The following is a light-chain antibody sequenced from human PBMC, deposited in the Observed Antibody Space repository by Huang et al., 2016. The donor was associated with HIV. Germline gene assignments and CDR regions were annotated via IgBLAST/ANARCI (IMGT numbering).Light chain of an antibody. Sequence: DIQMTQSPSSLSASVGDRVTINCQASQDISNYLNWYQQKPGKAPKVLIYHASNLETGVPSRFSGSGAGTDFTVTISSLQPEDIATYYCQQYNNLPTFGPGTKVHIK. CDR2: HAS. V-gene: IGKV1-33*01. J-gene: IGKJ3*01. CDR3: QQYNNLPT. CDR1: QDISNY.